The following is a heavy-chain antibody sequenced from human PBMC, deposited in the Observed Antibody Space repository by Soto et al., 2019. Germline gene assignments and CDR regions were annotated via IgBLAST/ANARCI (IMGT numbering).Heavy chain of an antibody. Sequence: GGSLRLSCAASGFTFSSYAMSWVRQAPGKGLEWVSGISGSGSGTYYADSVKGRFTISRDNSKNTLYLQMNSPRAEDTAVYYCAKKTFYYYMDVWGKGTTVTVSS. J-gene: IGHJ6*03. CDR2: ISGSGSGT. CDR3: AKKTFYYYMDV. V-gene: IGHV3-23*01. CDR1: GFTFSSYA.